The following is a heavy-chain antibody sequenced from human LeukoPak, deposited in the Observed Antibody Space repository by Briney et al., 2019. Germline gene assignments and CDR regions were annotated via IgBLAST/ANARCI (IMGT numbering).Heavy chain of an antibody. CDR1: GGSISNYY. CDR2: IDTCGGT. CDR3: ARTLRGNINYSYSYYYMDV. V-gene: IGHV4-4*07. J-gene: IGHJ6*03. Sequence: SETLSLTCTVSGGSISNYYWSWIRQFAGKGLEWIGRIDTCGGTNYNPSLKSRVTMSGDTSKNRLSLRLSSVIAADTAVYYCARTLRGNINYSYSYYYMDVWGKGTTVTVSS. D-gene: IGHD3-10*01.